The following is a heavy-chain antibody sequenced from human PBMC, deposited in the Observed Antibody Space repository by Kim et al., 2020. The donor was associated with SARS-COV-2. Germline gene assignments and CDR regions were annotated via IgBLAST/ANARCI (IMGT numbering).Heavy chain of an antibody. CDR1: GDSVSSNSAA. Sequence: SQTLSLTCAISGDSVSSNSAAWNWIRQSPSRGLEWLGRTYYRSKWYNDYAVSVKSRITINPDTSKNQFSLQLNSVTPEDTAVYYCARVPGFGELLLNNWFDPRGQRTLVTVSS. V-gene: IGHV6-1*01. D-gene: IGHD3-10*01. CDR3: ARVPGFGELLLNNWFDP. CDR2: TYYRSKWYN. J-gene: IGHJ5*02.